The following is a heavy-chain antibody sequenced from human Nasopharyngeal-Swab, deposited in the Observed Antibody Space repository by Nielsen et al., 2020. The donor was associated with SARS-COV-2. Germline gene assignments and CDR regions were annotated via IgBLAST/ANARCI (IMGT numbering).Heavy chain of an antibody. CDR3: ARCIAAAGPAPDY. J-gene: IGHJ4*02. CDR2: INHSGST. CDR1: GGSFSGYY. V-gene: IGHV4-34*01. D-gene: IGHD6-13*01. Sequence: SETLSLTCAVYGGSFSGYYWSWIRQPPGKGLEWIGEINHSGSTNYNPSLKSRVTISVDTSKNQFSLKLSPVTAADTAVYYCARCIAAAGPAPDYWGQGTLVTVSS.